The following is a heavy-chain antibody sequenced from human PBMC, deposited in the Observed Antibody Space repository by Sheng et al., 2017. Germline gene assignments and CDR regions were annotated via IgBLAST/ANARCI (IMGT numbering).Heavy chain of an antibody. CDR1: GFTFSSYA. V-gene: IGHV3-30*04. D-gene: IGHD1-26*01. Sequence: QVQLVESGGGVVQPGRSLRLSCAASGFTFSSYAMHWVRQAPGKGLEWVAVISYDGSNKYYADSVKGRFTISRDNSKNTLYLQMNSLRAEDTAVYYCARDPAIVGASLEGMDVWGQGTTVTVSS. CDR3: ARDPAIVGASLEGMDV. CDR2: ISYDGSNK. J-gene: IGHJ6*02.